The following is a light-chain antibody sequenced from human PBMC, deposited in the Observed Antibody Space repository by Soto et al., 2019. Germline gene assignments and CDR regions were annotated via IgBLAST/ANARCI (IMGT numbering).Light chain of an antibody. J-gene: IGKJ1*01. Sequence: GDRVTITCRASQSISSYLXXYXXKXGXXXKXXXYAASSLQSGVPSRFSGSGYGTDFTLTISSLQPEDFATYYCQQSYSTPQTFGQGNKVDI. CDR2: AAS. CDR3: QQSYSTPQT. V-gene: IGKV1-39*01. CDR1: QSISSY.